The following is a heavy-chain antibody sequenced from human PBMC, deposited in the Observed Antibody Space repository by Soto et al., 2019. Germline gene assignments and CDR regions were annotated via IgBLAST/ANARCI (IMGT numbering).Heavy chain of an antibody. CDR3: AKEEDDYGDYVYYYYGMDV. D-gene: IGHD4-17*01. V-gene: IGHV3-30*18. CDR1: GFTFSSYG. CDR2: ISYDGSNK. J-gene: IGHJ6*02. Sequence: GGSLRLSCAASGFTFSSYGMHWVRQAPGKGLEWVAVISYDGSNKYYADSVKGRFTISRDNSKNTLYLQMNSLRAEDTAVYYCAKEEDDYGDYVYYYYGMDVWGQGTTVTVSS.